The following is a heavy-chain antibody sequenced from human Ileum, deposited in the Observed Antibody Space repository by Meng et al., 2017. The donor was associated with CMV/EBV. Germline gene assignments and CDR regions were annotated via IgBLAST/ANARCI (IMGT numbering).Heavy chain of an antibody. Sequence: QVQLVQSGTELKKPGASVKFSCKASGYTFITFGITWVRQAPGQGLEWMGWITPYNGKTDYAQRLQNRVTMTTDTSTNTVYMELRSLRSDDTAVYYCAREEFSAYASTWGQGTLVTVSS. CDR2: ITPYNGKT. J-gene: IGHJ5*02. CDR1: GYTFITFG. V-gene: IGHV1-18*01. CDR3: AREEFSAYAST. D-gene: IGHD2/OR15-2a*01.